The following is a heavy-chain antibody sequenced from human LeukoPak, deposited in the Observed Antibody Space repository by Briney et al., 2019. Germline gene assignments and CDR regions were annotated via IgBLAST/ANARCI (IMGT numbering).Heavy chain of an antibody. CDR3: ARGSEDYGIYGIDY. Sequence: GGSLRLSCAASGFTVSSNYMSWVRQAPGKGLEWVSVIYSGGSTYYADSVKGRFTISRDNSKNTLYLQMNSLRAEDTAVYYCARGSEDYGIYGIDYWGQGTLVTVSS. D-gene: IGHD4-11*01. V-gene: IGHV3-53*01. CDR1: GFTVSSNY. CDR2: IYSGGST. J-gene: IGHJ4*02.